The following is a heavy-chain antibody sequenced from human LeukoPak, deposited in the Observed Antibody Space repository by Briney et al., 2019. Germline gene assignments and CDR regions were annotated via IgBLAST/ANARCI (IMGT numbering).Heavy chain of an antibody. CDR1: GFTFSNYR. CDR3: ARGRDGYNLVDAFDI. V-gene: IGHV3-21*01. J-gene: IGHJ3*02. D-gene: IGHD5-24*01. CDR2: ISSSSIYI. Sequence: GGSLRLSCAASGFTFSNYRMNWVRQAPGKGLEWVSSISSSSIYIYYADSLKGRFTISRDNAKNSLYLQMNSLRAEDTAVYYCARGRDGYNLVDAFDIWGQGIMVTVSS.